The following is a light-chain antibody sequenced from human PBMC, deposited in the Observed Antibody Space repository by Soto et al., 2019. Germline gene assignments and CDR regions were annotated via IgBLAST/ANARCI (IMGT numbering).Light chain of an antibody. CDR2: GSS. J-gene: IGKJ4*01. Sequence: ESVLTQSPGTLSLSPGERAALSCRASQSVRNSYLAWYQQKPGQAPRLLVYGSSSRATGIPDRFSGSGSATDFPLTISRLEPEDFAVYYCQRYGSALTFAGGTKVEMK. V-gene: IGKV3-20*01. CDR1: QSVRNSY. CDR3: QRYGSALT.